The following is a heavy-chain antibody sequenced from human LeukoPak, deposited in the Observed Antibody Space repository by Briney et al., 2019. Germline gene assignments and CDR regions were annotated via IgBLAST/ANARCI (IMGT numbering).Heavy chain of an antibody. CDR3: ARGSPSTGNAVWGSYRYRLPLDY. J-gene: IGHJ4*02. D-gene: IGHD3-16*02. V-gene: IGHV4-34*01. CDR2: INHSGST. CDR1: GGSFSGYY. Sequence: PSETLSLTCAVYGGSFSGYYWSWIRQPPGKGLEWIGEINHSGSTNYNPSLKSRVTISVDTSKNQFSLKLSSVTAADTAVYYCARGSPSTGNAVWGSYRYRLPLDYWGQGTLVTVSS.